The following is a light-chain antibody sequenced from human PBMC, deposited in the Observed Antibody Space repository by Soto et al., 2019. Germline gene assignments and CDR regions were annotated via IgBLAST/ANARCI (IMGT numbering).Light chain of an antibody. CDR1: QGISRW. J-gene: IGKJ5*01. CDR2: ATS. Sequence: SQRTRSETSLSACVGDRVTITGLASQGISRWLAWYQQKPGKAPKLLIYATSSLQSGVPSRFSGSGFGTDFTLTISSLQPEDFATYDFQQANGCPITFGQRRLLEVK. CDR3: QQANGCPIT. V-gene: IGKV1D-12*01.